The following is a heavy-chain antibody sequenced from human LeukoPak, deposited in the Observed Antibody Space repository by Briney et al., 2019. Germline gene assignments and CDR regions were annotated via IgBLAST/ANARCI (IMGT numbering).Heavy chain of an antibody. CDR1: GFTFSSYG. V-gene: IGHV3-30*02. Sequence: GGSLRLSCAASGFTFSSYGMHWVRQAPGKRLEWVAFIRYDGSNKYYADSVKGRFTISRDNSKNTLYLQMNSLRAEDTAVYYCARGMGMRSSWTFDYWGQGTLVTVSS. D-gene: IGHD6-13*01. J-gene: IGHJ4*02. CDR3: ARGMGMRSSWTFDY. CDR2: IRYDGSNK.